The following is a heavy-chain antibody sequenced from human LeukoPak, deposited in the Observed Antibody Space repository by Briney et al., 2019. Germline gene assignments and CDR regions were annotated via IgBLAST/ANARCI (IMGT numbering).Heavy chain of an antibody. V-gene: IGHV4-39*01. CDR2: IYYSGST. D-gene: IGHD1-26*01. CDR1: GGSISSSSYY. J-gene: IGHJ4*02. Sequence: SETLSLTCTVSGGSISSSSYYWGWIRQPPGKGLEWIGSIYYSGSTYYNPSLKSRVTISVDTSKNQFSLKLSSVPAADTAVYYCARRSSMVGAFGYWGQGTLVTVSS. CDR3: ARRSSMVGAFGY.